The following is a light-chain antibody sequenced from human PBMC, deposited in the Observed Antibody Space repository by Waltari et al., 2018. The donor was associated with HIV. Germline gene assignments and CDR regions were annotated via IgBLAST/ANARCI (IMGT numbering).Light chain of an antibody. V-gene: IGLV2-8*01. CDR3: SSYAGSNNVL. J-gene: IGLJ2*01. CDR2: EVT. CDR1: SSDVGGYNS. Sequence: QSALTQPPSASGSPGQSVAISCTGTSSDVGGYNSVSWYQQHPGKAPKLMIYEVTKRPSGVPDRFSGSKPGNTASLTVSGLQAEDEADYYCSSYAGSNNVLFGGGTKLTVL.